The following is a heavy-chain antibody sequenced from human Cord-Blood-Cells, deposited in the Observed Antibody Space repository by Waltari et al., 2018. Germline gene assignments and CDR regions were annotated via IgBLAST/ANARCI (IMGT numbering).Heavy chain of an antibody. D-gene: IGHD2-15*01. Sequence: QVQLQESGPGLVKPSETLSLTCAVSGYSISSGYYWGWIRPPLGKGLEWIGSIYHSGSTYYNPSLKSRVTISVDTSKNQFSLKLSSVTAADTAVYYCARDLLCVAATCHGDYGMDVWGQGTTVTVSS. CDR3: ARDLLCVAATCHGDYGMDV. CDR2: IYHSGST. V-gene: IGHV4-38-2*02. J-gene: IGHJ6*02. CDR1: GYSISSGYY.